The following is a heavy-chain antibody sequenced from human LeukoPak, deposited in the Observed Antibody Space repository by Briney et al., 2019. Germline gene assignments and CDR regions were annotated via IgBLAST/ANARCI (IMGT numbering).Heavy chain of an antibody. CDR2: IHYSGST. CDR1: GGSISSYY. V-gene: IGHV4-59*08. D-gene: IGHD4-17*01. J-gene: IGHJ4*02. Sequence: PSETLSLTCTVSGGSISSYYWSWIRQPPGKGLEWIGYIHYSGSTNHNPSLKSRVTISVDTSKNQFSLKLSSVTAADTAVYYCASGDYGDFSRFDFWGQETLVTVSS. CDR3: ASGDYGDFSRFDF.